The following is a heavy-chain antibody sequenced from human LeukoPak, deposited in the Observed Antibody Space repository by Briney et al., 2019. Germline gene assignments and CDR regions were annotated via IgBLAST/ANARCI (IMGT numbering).Heavy chain of an antibody. CDR2: IYSGGST. CDR1: GFTVSSNY. Sequence: GGSLRLSCAASGFTVSSNYMSWVRQAPGKGLEWVSVIYSGGSTYYADSVKGRFTISRDNSKNTLYLQMNSLRAEDTAVYYCAKVKYVVVVPAAPYDYWGQGTLVTVSS. J-gene: IGHJ4*02. CDR3: AKVKYVVVVPAAPYDY. V-gene: IGHV3-53*01. D-gene: IGHD2-2*01.